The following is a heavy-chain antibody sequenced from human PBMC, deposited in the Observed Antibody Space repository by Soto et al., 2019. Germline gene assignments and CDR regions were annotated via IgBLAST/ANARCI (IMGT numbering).Heavy chain of an antibody. D-gene: IGHD3-9*01. Sequence: GGSLRLSCAASGFTFSSYGMHWVRQAPGKGLEWVAVISYDGSNKYYADSVKGRFTISRDNSKNTLYLQMNSLRAEDTAVYYCAKADVLRYFDWLLLDYYYYGMDVWGQGTTVTVSS. CDR2: ISYDGSNK. CDR1: GFTFSSYG. J-gene: IGHJ6*02. CDR3: AKADVLRYFDWLLLDYYYYGMDV. V-gene: IGHV3-30*18.